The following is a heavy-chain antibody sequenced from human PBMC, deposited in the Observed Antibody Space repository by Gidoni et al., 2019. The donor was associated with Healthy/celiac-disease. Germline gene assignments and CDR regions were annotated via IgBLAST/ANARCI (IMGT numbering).Heavy chain of an antibody. CDR1: AGTFSSYA. CDR2: IITSFGTA. V-gene: IGHV1-69*01. D-gene: IGHD5-12*01. CDR3: ASSRIDGYNFIY. J-gene: IGHJ4*02. Sequence: QVQLVQSGAEVKKPGSSVKLSCMASAGTFSSYAISWVRQAPGQGLEWMGGIITSFGTANDAKKFQGRVTITADESTSTAYMEMSSLRSEETAVYYCASSRIDGYNFIYWGQGTLVTVSS.